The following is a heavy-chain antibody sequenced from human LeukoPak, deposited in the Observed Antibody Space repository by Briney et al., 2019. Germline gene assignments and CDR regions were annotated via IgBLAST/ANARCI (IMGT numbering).Heavy chain of an antibody. J-gene: IGHJ4*02. CDR2: IYQSGSGSS. V-gene: IGHV4-39*01. D-gene: IGHD3-3*01. Sequence: SETLSLTCSVSGGSIISSNYYWGWIRQPPGKALECIGSIYQSGSGSSYYNPSLKSRVTISGDTSKNQLFLRLSSVTAADTAVYYCASTLRFLPYRRFDYWGQGTLVTVPS. CDR1: GGSIISSNYY. CDR3: ASTLRFLPYRRFDY.